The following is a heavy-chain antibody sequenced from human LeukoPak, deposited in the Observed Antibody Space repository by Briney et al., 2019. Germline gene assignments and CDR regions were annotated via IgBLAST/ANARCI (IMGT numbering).Heavy chain of an antibody. CDR2: IYYSGST. D-gene: IGHD5-24*01. Sequence: SETLSLTCTVSGGSISSYYWSWIRQSPGKGLEWIGYIYYSGSTYYNPSLKSRVTISVDTSKNQFSLKLTSVTAADTAVYYCARHPSGRMWLQQGGWFDPWGQGTLVTVSS. J-gene: IGHJ5*02. CDR1: GGSISSYY. V-gene: IGHV4-59*08. CDR3: ARHPSGRMWLQQGGWFDP.